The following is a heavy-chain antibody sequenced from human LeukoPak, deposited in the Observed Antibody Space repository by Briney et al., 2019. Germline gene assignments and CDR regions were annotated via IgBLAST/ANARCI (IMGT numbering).Heavy chain of an antibody. CDR2: IIPIFGTA. CDR3: ARGQGHGDYYEDAFDI. Sequence: GASVKVSCKASGGTFSSYAISWVRQAPGQGLEWMGGIIPIFGTANYAQKFQGRVTITADESTSTAYMELSSLRSEDTAVYYCARGQGHGDYYEDAFDIWGQGTMVTVSS. J-gene: IGHJ3*02. CDR1: GGTFSSYA. D-gene: IGHD4-17*01. V-gene: IGHV1-69*01.